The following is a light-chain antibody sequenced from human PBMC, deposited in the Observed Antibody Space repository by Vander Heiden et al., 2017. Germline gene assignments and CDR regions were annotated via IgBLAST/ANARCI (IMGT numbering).Light chain of an antibody. Sequence: QLVLTQSPSASASLGASVKFTRTLSSGHSSYAIAWHQQQPEKGPRYLMKLNSDGSHSKGDGIPDRFSGSSSGAERYLTISSLQSEDEADYYCQTWGTGIHVVFGGGTKLTVL. CDR3: QTWGTGIHVV. CDR1: SGHSSYA. CDR2: LNSDGSH. V-gene: IGLV4-69*01. J-gene: IGLJ2*01.